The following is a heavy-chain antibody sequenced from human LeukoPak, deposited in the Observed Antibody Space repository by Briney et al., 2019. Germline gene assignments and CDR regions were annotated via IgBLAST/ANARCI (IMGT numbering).Heavy chain of an antibody. J-gene: IGHJ4*02. D-gene: IGHD2-21*01. V-gene: IGHV3-23*01. CDR3: AKAPVTTCRGAYCYPFDY. CDR2: ISGSGGST. Sequence: GGSLRLSCAASGFTFSSYAMSWVRQAPGKGLEWVSAISGSGGSTYHADSVKGRFTISRDNSKNTLYLQMNSLRPEDAAVYYCAKAPVTTCRGAYCYPFDYWGQGTLVTVSS. CDR1: GFTFSSYA.